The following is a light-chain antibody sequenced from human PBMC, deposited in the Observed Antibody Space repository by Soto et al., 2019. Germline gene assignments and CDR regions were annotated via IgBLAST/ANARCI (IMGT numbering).Light chain of an antibody. CDR3: QQYRSYPFT. CDR2: KAS. Sequence: DIQMTQSPSTLSASVGDRVTTTCRASQSISSSLAWYQQKPGKAPILLISKASTLETGVPSRFSGSGSGTTFTLTISSLQPDDLGTYYCQQYRSYPFTFGQGTRLENK. CDR1: QSISSS. V-gene: IGKV1-5*03. J-gene: IGKJ5*01.